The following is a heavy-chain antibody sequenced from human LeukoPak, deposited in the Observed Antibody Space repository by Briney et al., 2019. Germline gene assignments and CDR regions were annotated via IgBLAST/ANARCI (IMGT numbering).Heavy chain of an antibody. CDR2: INPSGGST. Sequence: ASVKVSCKASGYTFTSYYMHWVRQAPGQGLEWMGIINPSGGSTSYAQKFQGRVTMTRDMSTSTVYMELSSLRSEDTAVYYCARARSSSWVQLKYYLDYWGQGTLVTVSS. V-gene: IGHV1-46*01. CDR1: GYTFTSYY. CDR3: ARARSSSWVQLKYYLDY. D-gene: IGHD6-13*01. J-gene: IGHJ4*02.